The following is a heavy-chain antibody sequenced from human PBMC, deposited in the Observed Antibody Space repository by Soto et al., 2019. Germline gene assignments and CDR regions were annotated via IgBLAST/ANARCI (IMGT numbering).Heavy chain of an antibody. J-gene: IGHJ4*02. CDR1: GFIFSTYG. CDR2: IWYDGSNK. V-gene: IGHV3-33*01. CDR3: ARAVGPFDY. Sequence: QVQLVESGGGVVQPGRSLRLSCAASGFIFSTYGMHWVRKAPGKGLEWVAVIWYDGSNKYYADSVRGRFTICRDNSKNTLFLQLNSLRVEDTAVYYCARAVGPFDYWGQGTLVTVSS. D-gene: IGHD1-26*01.